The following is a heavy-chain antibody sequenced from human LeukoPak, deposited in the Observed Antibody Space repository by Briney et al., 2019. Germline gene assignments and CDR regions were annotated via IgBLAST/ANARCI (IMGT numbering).Heavy chain of an antibody. CDR1: GFTFSDFY. D-gene: IGHD2-8*01. Sequence: GGSLRLSWAASGFTFSDFYMSWIRQAPGKGLEWVSYISSSGSTIYYADSVKGRFTISRDNSKNTLYLQMNSLRAEDTAVYYCAKDLTGTNGVPWFDPWGQGTLVTVSS. J-gene: IGHJ5*02. CDR3: AKDLTGTNGVPWFDP. CDR2: ISSSGSTI. V-gene: IGHV3-11*01.